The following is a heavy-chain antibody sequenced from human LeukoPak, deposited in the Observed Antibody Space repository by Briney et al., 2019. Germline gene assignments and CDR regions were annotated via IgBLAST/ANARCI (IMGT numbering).Heavy chain of an antibody. D-gene: IGHD3-3*01. Sequence: GGSLRLSCAASGFTFSSYSMNWVRQAPGKGLEWVSAISGSGGSTYYADSVKGRFTISRDNSKNTLYLQMNSLRAEDTAVYYCASSLRSYDFWSGYLDYWGQGTLVTVSS. CDR2: ISGSGGST. CDR3: ASSLRSYDFWSGYLDY. CDR1: GFTFSSYS. V-gene: IGHV3-23*01. J-gene: IGHJ4*02.